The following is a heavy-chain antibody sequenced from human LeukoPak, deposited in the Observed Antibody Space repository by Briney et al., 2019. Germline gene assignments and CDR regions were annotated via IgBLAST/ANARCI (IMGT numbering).Heavy chain of an antibody. V-gene: IGHV3-23*01. CDR1: GFTFSSYA. CDR2: ISGSGGST. J-gene: IGHJ4*02. D-gene: IGHD3-16*01. CDR3: AKWPEGAMDYFDY. Sequence: PGASLRLSCAASGFTFSSYAMSWVRQAPGKGLEWVSAISGSGGSTYYADSVKGRFTISRDNSKNTLYLEMSSLRVEDTAIYYCAKWPEGAMDYFDYWGQGTLVTVSS.